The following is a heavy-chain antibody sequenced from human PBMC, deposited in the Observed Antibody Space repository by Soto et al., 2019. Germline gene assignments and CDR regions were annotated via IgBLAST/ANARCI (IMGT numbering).Heavy chain of an antibody. D-gene: IGHD3-9*01. V-gene: IGHV1-2*02. J-gene: IGHJ6*02. Sequence: ASVKVSCKASGYSFTGYSLHSVRQAPGQGLEWMGWINPNSGGTNYAQKFQGRVTMTRDTSISLAYMELSRLRSDDTAVYYCARDGKGDYYLLTGYYNYYGMDVWGQGTTVTVSS. CDR3: ARDGKGDYYLLTGYYNYYGMDV. CDR2: INPNSGGT. CDR1: GYSFTGYS.